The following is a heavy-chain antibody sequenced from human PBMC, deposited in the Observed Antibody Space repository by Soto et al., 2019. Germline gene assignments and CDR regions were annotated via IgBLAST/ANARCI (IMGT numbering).Heavy chain of an antibody. Sequence: GESLKISCKGSGYSFTSYWISWVRQMPGKGLEWMGRIDPSDSYTNYSPSFQGHVTISADKSISTAYLQWSSTKASDTAMSYCARPDSSGFELDGRGDWFDLWGQGTLVTVSS. CDR1: GYSFTSYW. D-gene: IGHD3-22*01. CDR2: IDPSDSYT. V-gene: IGHV5-10-1*01. CDR3: ARPDSSGFELDGRGDWFDL. J-gene: IGHJ5*02.